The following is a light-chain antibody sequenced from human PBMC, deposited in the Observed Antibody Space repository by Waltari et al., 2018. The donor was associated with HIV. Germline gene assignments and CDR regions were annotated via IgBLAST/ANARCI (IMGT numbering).Light chain of an antibody. J-gene: IGKJ2*01. CDR3: QQYGSSPQT. V-gene: IGKV3-20*01. Sequence: EIVLTQSPGALSLSPGERVTLSCRASQTVTSFYLAWYQQKPGQAPRLLIYGASSRATGIPDRFSGSGSGTYFTLTINRLEPEDCAVYYCQQYGSSPQTFGQGTRLEL. CDR1: QTVTSFY. CDR2: GAS.